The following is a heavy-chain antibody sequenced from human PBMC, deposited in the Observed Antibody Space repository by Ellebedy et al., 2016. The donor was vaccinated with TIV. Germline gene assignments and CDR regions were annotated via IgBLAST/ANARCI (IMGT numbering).Heavy chain of an antibody. D-gene: IGHD2-15*01. V-gene: IGHV3-66*04. J-gene: IGHJ4*02. Sequence: GESLKISCAASEFTVGNNYMAWVRQAPGQGLEWVSLLYSSGTTYYADSVKGRFTISRDSSKNTLYLQMNSLRGEDSAVYYCMRRWSWGQGTLVTVSS. CDR2: LYSSGTT. CDR3: MRRWS. CDR1: EFTVGNNY.